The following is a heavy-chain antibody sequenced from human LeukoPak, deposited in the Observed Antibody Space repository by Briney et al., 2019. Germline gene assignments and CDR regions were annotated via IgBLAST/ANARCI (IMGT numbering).Heavy chain of an antibody. Sequence: GGSLRLSCAASGFTFTNYAMSWVRQAPGKGLEWVANINQVGSEKYYVDSVKGRFTIFRDNAKNSLYLQMLSLRAEDTAVYYCARFGYNYGMDVWGQGTTVTVSS. CDR3: ARFGYNYGMDV. D-gene: IGHD2-2*02. J-gene: IGHJ6*02. CDR2: INQVGSEK. CDR1: GFTFTNYA. V-gene: IGHV3-7*05.